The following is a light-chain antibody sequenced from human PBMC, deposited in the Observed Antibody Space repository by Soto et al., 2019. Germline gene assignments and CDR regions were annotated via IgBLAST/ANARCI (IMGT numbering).Light chain of an antibody. Sequence: EIVMTQSPGTLSVSPGERATLSCRASQSVSSNLAWYQQKPGQAPRLLIYGASTRATGIPARFSGRGSGTEFTLTISSLQSEDFAVYYCQQYNDSPPVTFGGGTKVEIK. CDR1: QSVSSN. J-gene: IGKJ4*01. V-gene: IGKV3-15*01. CDR2: GAS. CDR3: QQYNDSPPVT.